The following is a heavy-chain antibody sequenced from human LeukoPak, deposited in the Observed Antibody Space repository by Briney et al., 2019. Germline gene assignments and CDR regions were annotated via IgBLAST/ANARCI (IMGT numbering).Heavy chain of an antibody. D-gene: IGHD3-10*01. Sequence: PGGSLRLSCAASGFTFDDYAMHWVRQAPGKGLEWVSGISWNSGSIGYADSVKGRFTISRGNAKNSLYLQMNSLRAEDTALYYCAKDRSGRVSGGFDPWGQGTLVTVSS. J-gene: IGHJ5*02. V-gene: IGHV3-9*01. CDR1: GFTFDDYA. CDR3: AKDRSGRVSGGFDP. CDR2: ISWNSGSI.